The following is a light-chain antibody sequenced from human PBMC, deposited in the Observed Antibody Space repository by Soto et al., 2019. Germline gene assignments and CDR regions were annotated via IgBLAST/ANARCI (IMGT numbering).Light chain of an antibody. CDR2: AAS. CDR3: HQYYSYTRT. V-gene: IGKV1-8*01. Sequence: AIRMTQSPSSFSASTGDRVTITCRASQGISSYLAWYQQKPGNDPKLLLYAASTLQSRVPSRFSGSGSGIDLTLTISCLQSEDFATYYCHQYYSYTRTFGQGTKVEIK. CDR1: QGISSY. J-gene: IGKJ1*01.